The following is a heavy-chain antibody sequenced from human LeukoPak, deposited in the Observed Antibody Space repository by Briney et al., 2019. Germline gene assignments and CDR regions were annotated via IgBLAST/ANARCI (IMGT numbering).Heavy chain of an antibody. CDR1: GGSFSSYY. V-gene: IGHV4-59*08. CDR2: IYYSGST. J-gene: IGHJ1*01. CDR3: ARTRYCSGGSCYTGYFQH. Sequence: SETLSLTCTVSGGSFSSYYWSWIRQPPGKGLEWIGYIYYSGSTNYNPSLKSRVTTSVDTSKNQFSLKLSSVTAADTAVYYCARTRYCSGGSCYTGYFQHWGQGTLVTVSS. D-gene: IGHD2-15*01.